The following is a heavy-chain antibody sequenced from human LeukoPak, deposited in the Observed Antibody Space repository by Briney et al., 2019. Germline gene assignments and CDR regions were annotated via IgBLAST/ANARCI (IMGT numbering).Heavy chain of an antibody. CDR1: GGTFSSYA. CDR3: ARVGATSHFDY. D-gene: IGHD1-26*01. J-gene: IGHJ4*02. V-gene: IGHV1-69*05. CDR2: IIPIFGRA. Sequence: GSSVKLSCKSSGGTFSSYAISWVRQAPGQGLEWMGRIIPIFGRANYAQKFQGRVTITTDESTSTAYMELSSLSSEATAVYYCARVGATSHFDYWGEGTLVTVSS.